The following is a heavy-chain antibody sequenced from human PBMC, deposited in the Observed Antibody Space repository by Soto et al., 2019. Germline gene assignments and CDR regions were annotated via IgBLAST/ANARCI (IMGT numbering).Heavy chain of an antibody. Sequence: SETLSLTCTVSGDSVSSFFSYWIWIRQTPGKGLEWIGYLSHSGNTNYNPSLKSRVSISVDMSKNQVSLRLTSVTAADTAVYYCARDLSGRHYFDYWGPGTLVTVSS. D-gene: IGHD1-26*01. V-gene: IGHV4-61*01. CDR1: GDSVSSFFSY. J-gene: IGHJ4*02. CDR2: LSHSGNT. CDR3: ARDLSGRHYFDY.